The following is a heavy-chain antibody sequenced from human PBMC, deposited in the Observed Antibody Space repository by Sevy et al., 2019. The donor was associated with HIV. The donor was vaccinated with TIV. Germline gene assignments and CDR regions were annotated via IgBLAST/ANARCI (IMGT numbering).Heavy chain of an antibody. D-gene: IGHD3-10*01. Sequence: GGSLRLSCSASGFTFSSYAMHWVRQAPGKGLEYVSAISSNGSSTYYADSVKGRFTISRDNSKNTLYLQMSRLRAEDTAVYYCVKASSVRGVIIFDYWGQGTLVTVSS. CDR3: VKASSVRGVIIFDY. CDR1: GFTFSSYA. J-gene: IGHJ4*02. V-gene: IGHV3-64D*06. CDR2: ISSNGSST.